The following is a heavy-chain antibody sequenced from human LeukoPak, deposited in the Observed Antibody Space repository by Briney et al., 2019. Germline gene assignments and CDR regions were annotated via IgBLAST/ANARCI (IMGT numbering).Heavy chain of an antibody. J-gene: IGHJ4*02. Sequence: SQTLSLTCAISGDSVSSDSVAWNWIRQSPSRGLEWLGRTYFRSKWSYDYAVAVESRIFITPDTSKNHFSLHLNSVTPEDTSVHYCAREIDLLLVTAVNFDSWGQGTLVTVSP. CDR2: TYFRSKWSY. D-gene: IGHD2-21*02. CDR1: GDSVSSDSVA. V-gene: IGHV6-1*01. CDR3: AREIDLLLVTAVNFDS.